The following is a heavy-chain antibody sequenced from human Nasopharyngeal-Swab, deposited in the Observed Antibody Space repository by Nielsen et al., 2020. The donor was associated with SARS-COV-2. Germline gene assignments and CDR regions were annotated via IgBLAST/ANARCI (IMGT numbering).Heavy chain of an antibody. J-gene: IGHJ5*02. D-gene: IGHD3-10*01. V-gene: IGHV3-15*05. Sequence: GGSLRLSCVGSGFDLTKVWMSWIRQAPGKGPEWIARIKSNVEGGTTDYAAPVKGRITLSRDDSQNALILQMNSLKSEDTGVYYCTHFRGWGWFDPWGQGTLVTVSS. CDR2: IKSNVEGGTT. CDR1: GFDLTKVW. CDR3: THFRGWGWFDP.